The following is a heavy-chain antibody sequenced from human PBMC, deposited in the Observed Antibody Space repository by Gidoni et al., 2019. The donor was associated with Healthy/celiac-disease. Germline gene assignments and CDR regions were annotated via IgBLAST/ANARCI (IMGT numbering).Heavy chain of an antibody. D-gene: IGHD2-15*01. J-gene: IGHJ4*02. V-gene: IGHV3-74*01. CDR1: VFTFSSHL. Sequence: EVQLVESGGGLVQPGGSLRLSCASSVFTFSSHLLHWVRQATGKGRVWVSRINSDGSSTTYADSVRGRFTISRDNAKNTLYLQMNSLRAEDTAVYYCARGGSWCSGGSCSYPIDYWGQGTLVTVSS. CDR3: ARGGSWCSGGSCSYPIDY. CDR2: INSDGSST.